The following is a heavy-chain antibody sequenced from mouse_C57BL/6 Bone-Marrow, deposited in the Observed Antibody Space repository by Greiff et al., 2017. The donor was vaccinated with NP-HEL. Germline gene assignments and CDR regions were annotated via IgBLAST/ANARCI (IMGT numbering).Heavy chain of an antibody. J-gene: IGHJ1*03. Sequence: EVQLQQSGAELVRPGASVKLSCTASGFNIKDDYMHWVKQRPEQGLEWIGWIDPENGDTEYASKFQGKATITAETSSNTSFLQLSSLTSEDTAVYYCTTSYDGYSYWYFDVWGTGTTVTVSS. D-gene: IGHD2-3*01. CDR2: IDPENGDT. CDR1: GFNIKDDY. V-gene: IGHV14-4*01. CDR3: TTSYDGYSYWYFDV.